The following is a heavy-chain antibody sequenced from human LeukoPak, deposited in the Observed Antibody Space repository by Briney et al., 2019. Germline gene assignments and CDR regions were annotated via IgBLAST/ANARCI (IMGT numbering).Heavy chain of an antibody. CDR3: ARGRFLEWLN. Sequence: SETLSLTCTVSGGSVSSYYWSWIRQPPGKGLEWIGYIYYSGSTSYNPSLKSRVTISVDTSKNQFSLKLSSVTAADTAVYYCARGRFLEWLNWGQGTLVTVSS. CDR1: GGSVSSYY. D-gene: IGHD3-3*01. V-gene: IGHV4-59*02. CDR2: IYYSGST. J-gene: IGHJ4*02.